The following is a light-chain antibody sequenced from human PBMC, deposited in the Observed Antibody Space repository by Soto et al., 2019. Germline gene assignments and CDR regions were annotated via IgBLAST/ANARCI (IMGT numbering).Light chain of an antibody. CDR2: GNV. CDR3: QAYDTSLSGVV. Sequence: QFVLTQPPSVSGAPGQRITISCTGSSSNIGADYDVHWYQQFPGTAPKLLIDGNVDRPSGVPDRFSASKSGTSASLAITGLQAEDEADYYCQAYDTSLSGVVFGTGTKLTVL. V-gene: IGLV1-40*01. CDR1: SSNIGADYD. J-gene: IGLJ1*01.